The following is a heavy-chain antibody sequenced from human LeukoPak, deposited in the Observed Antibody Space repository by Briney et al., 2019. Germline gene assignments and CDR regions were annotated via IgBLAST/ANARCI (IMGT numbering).Heavy chain of an antibody. V-gene: IGHV1-2*02. CDR3: ARVVGGNYYGSETDDY. CDR1: GYTFTGYY. D-gene: IGHD3-10*01. J-gene: IGHJ4*02. CDR2: INPNNGGT. Sequence: ASVKVSCKASGYTFTGYYMHWVRQAPGQGLEWMGWINPNNGGTKYAQKFQGRVTMTRDTSISTAYMELSRVRSDGTAVYYCARVVGGNYYGSETDDYWGQGTLVTVSS.